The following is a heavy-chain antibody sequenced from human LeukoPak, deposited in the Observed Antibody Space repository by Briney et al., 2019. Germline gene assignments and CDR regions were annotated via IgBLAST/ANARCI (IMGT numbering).Heavy chain of an antibody. J-gene: IGHJ5*02. Sequence: GAPVKVSCKASGYIFSAYYMHWVRQAPGQGLEWMGWINPKTGDATYAQKFQGRVTMTRDTSISTAYMEASRLTSDDTAVYYCARPGNWWFDPWGQGTLVTVSS. D-gene: IGHD3-10*01. V-gene: IGHV1-2*02. CDR3: ARPGNWWFDP. CDR2: INPKTGDA. CDR1: GYIFSAYY.